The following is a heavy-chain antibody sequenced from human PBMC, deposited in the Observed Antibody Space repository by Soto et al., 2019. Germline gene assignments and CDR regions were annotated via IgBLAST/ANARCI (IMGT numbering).Heavy chain of an antibody. Sequence: GGSLRLSCAASGFTFSSYAMSWVRQAPGKGLEWVPAISGSGGSTYYADSVKGRFTISRDNSKNTLYLQMNSLRAEDTAVYYCAKAGMTTEYYYYYYGMDVWGQGFTVTGSS. V-gene: IGHV3-23*01. CDR1: GFTFSSYA. CDR3: AKAGMTTEYYYYYYGMDV. J-gene: IGHJ6*02. CDR2: ISGSGGST. D-gene: IGHD4-17*01.